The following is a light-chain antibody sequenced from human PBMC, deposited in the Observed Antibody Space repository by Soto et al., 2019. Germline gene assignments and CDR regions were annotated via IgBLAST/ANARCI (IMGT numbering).Light chain of an antibody. CDR3: QQRSNWPRWT. Sequence: VITQSPASLSVSPGERTTLSCKASKNIRKNLAWYPQKPGQPPRLLVYDPSNRATGIPASFSGSGSGTDFTLTISSLEHEDFAVYYCQQRSNWPRWTFGQGTKVDIK. CDR1: KNIRKN. CDR2: DPS. J-gene: IGKJ1*01. V-gene: IGKV3-11*01.